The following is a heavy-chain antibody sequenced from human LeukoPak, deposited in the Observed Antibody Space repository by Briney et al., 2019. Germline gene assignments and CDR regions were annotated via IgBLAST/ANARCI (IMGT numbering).Heavy chain of an antibody. J-gene: IGHJ4*02. V-gene: IGHV3-30*02. Sequence: AGGSLRLSCAASGFTFSSYGIHWVRQAPGKGLEWVAFIRYDGSNKYYADSVKGRFTISRDNSKNTLYLQMSSLRADDPALYYCARFGDYGEYWGQGTLVIVSS. CDR1: GFTFSSYG. D-gene: IGHD4-17*01. CDR2: IRYDGSNK. CDR3: ARFGDYGEY.